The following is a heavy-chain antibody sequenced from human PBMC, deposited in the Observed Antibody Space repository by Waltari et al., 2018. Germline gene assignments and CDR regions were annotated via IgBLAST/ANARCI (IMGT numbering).Heavy chain of an antibody. CDR1: GGSISSGGYY. Sequence: QVQLQESGPGLVKPSQTLSLTCTVSGGSISSGGYYWSWIRQHPGKGLEWIGYIYYSGGTYYNPSLKSRVTVSVDTSKNQFSLKLSSVTAADTAVYYCARASSSHNNPFDYWGQGTLVTVSS. D-gene: IGHD6-13*01. V-gene: IGHV4-31*03. J-gene: IGHJ4*02. CDR3: ARASSSHNNPFDY. CDR2: IYYSGGT.